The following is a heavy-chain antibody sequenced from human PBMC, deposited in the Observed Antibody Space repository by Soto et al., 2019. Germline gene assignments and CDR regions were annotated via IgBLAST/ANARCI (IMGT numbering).Heavy chain of an antibody. CDR3: ARGPPRNWFDP. V-gene: IGHV1-3*01. CDR1: GYTFTTYT. CDR2: INAGNGDT. J-gene: IGHJ5*02. Sequence: ASVKVSCKASGYTFTTYTMHWVRQAPGQRLEWMGWINAGNGDTKYSQKFQGRVTITRDTSASTAYMELSSLRSEDTAIYYCARGPPRNWFDPWGQGTLVTVSS.